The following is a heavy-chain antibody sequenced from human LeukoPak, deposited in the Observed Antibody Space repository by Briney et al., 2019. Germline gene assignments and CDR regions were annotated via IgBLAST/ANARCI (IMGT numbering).Heavy chain of an antibody. Sequence: PGGSLRLSCAASGFTLSSYWMHWVRQAPGKGLVWVSRISSDGTITNYADSVKGRFTISRDYAKNTLYLQMDSLRVEDTAVYYCARFSPPPTWGQGTLVTVSS. J-gene: IGHJ4*02. CDR1: GFTLSSYW. CDR2: ISSDGTIT. V-gene: IGHV3-74*01. CDR3: ARFSPPPT.